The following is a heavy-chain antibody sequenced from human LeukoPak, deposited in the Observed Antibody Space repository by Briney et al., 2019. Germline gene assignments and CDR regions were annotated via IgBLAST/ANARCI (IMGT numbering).Heavy chain of an antibody. V-gene: IGHV1-3*01. CDR2: INAGNGNT. CDR1: GYTFTSYA. Sequence: ASVKVSCKASGYTFTSYAVHWVRQAPGQRLEWMGLINAGNGNTKYSQKFQGRVTITRDTYASTAYMELSSLRSEDTAVYYCARVVGTDYYGSGSLDPWGQGTLVTVSS. D-gene: IGHD3-10*01. J-gene: IGHJ5*02. CDR3: ARVVGTDYYGSGSLDP.